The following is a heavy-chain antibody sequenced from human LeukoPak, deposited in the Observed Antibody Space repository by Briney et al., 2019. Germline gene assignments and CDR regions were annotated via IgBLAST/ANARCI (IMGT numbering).Heavy chain of an antibody. Sequence: SETLSLTCTVSGGSITSYYWSWIRQPPGKGLEWIGYIYYSGSTNYNPSLKSRVTISVDTSRNQFSLKLSSVTAADTAVYYCARTYISGLYFDYWGQGTLVTVSS. CDR3: ARTYISGLYFDY. CDR1: GGSITSYY. J-gene: IGHJ4*02. V-gene: IGHV4-59*01. D-gene: IGHD6-19*01. CDR2: IYYSGST.